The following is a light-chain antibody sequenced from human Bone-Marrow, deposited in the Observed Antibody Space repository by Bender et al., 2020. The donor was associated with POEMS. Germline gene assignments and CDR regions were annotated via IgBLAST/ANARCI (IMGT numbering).Light chain of an antibody. CDR1: DIGSKS. CDR3: QVWDRSSDHWV. Sequence: SYVLTQPPSVSVAPGQTARITCGGNDIGSKSVHWYQQKPGQAPVLVVYDDSARPSGIPERFSGSNSGNTATLTISRVEAGDEADYYCQVWDRSSDHWVFGGGTKLTVL. J-gene: IGLJ3*02. V-gene: IGLV3-21*02. CDR2: DDS.